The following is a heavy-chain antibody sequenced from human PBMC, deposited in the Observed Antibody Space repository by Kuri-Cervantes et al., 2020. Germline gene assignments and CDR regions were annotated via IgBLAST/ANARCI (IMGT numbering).Heavy chain of an antibody. V-gene: IGHV3-43*01. CDR3: ARDREQQLVFDY. CDR1: GFTFDDYT. CDR2: ISWDGGST. Sequence: GESLKISCAASGFTFDDYTMHWVRQAPGKGLEWVSLISWDGGSTYYADSVKGRFTISRDNSKNTLYLQMNSLRPKDTAVYYCARDREQQLVFDYWGQGTLVTVSS. J-gene: IGHJ4*02. D-gene: IGHD6-13*01.